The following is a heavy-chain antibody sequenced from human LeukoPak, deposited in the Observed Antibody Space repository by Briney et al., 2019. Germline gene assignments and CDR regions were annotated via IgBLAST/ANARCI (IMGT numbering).Heavy chain of an antibody. CDR2: IVVGSGNT. Sequence: SVKVSCKASGFTFTSSAVQWVRQARGQRLEWIGWIVVGSGNTNYAQKFQERVTITRDMSTSTAYMELSSLRSEDTAVYYCAAVQNSSSPEDFDYWGQGTLVTVSS. D-gene: IGHD6-6*01. CDR1: GFTFTSSA. V-gene: IGHV1-58*01. J-gene: IGHJ4*02. CDR3: AAVQNSSSPEDFDY.